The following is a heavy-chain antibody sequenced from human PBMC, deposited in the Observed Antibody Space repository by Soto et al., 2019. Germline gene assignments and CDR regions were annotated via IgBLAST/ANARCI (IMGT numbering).Heavy chain of an antibody. J-gene: IGHJ3*02. CDR2: INPTSRYV. V-gene: IGHV3-21*01. CDR3: ARHETRLTGDGFDI. Sequence: EVQLLESGGGLVHPGGSLRLSCATSGFTFSSYSMDWVRQAPGKGLEWVSSINPTSRYVFYADSVRGRFTISRDYAENSLHLQMNGLRGEDTAVYYCARHETRLTGDGFDIWGRGTVVTVSS. D-gene: IGHD3-9*01. CDR1: GFTFSSYS.